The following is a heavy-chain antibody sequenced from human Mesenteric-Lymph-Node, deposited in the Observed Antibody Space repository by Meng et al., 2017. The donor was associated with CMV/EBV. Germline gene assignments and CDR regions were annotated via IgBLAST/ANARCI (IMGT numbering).Heavy chain of an antibody. Sequence: SETLSLTCAVYGGSFSGYYWSWIRQPPGKGLEWIGEINHSGSTNYNPSLKSRVTISVDTSKNQFSLKLSSVTAADTAVYYCARHIYCSSTSCYDYYFDYWGQGTLVTVSS. CDR3: ARHIYCSSTSCYDYYFDY. J-gene: IGHJ4*02. D-gene: IGHD2-2*01. CDR1: GGSFSGYY. V-gene: IGHV4-34*01. CDR2: INHSGST.